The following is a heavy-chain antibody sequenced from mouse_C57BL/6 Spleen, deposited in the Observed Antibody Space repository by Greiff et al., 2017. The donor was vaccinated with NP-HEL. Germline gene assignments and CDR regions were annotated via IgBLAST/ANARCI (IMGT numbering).Heavy chain of an antibody. CDR3: ARRVIGSNYVRYFDV. D-gene: IGHD2-5*01. V-gene: IGHV1-72*01. CDR2: IDPNSGGT. CDR1: GYTFTSYW. Sequence: VKLQQPGAELVKPGASVKLSCKASGYTFTSYWMHWVKQRPGRGLEWIGRIDPNSGGTKYNEKFKSKATLTVDKPSSTAYMQLSSLTSEDSAVYYCARRVIGSNYVRYFDVWGTGTTVTVSS. J-gene: IGHJ1*03.